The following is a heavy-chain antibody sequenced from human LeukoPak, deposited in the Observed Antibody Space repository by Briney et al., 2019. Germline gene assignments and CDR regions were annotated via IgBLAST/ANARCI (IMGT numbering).Heavy chain of an antibody. D-gene: IGHD6-19*01. J-gene: IGHJ3*02. CDR1: GFTFSDHY. Sequence: PGGSLRLSCAASGFTFSDHYMSWIRQAPGKGLEWVSYISSSGSTIYYADSVKGRFTISRDNAKNSLYLQMNSLRAEDTAVYYCARMASSSGYRPPFDIWGQGTMVTVPS. CDR2: ISSSGSTI. V-gene: IGHV3-11*04. CDR3: ARMASSSGYRPPFDI.